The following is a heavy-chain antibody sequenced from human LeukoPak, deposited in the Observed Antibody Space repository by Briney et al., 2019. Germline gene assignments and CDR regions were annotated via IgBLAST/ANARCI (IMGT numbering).Heavy chain of an antibody. CDR3: TRGLRYADY. CDR1: EFTVSNNY. Sequence: GGSLRLSCAASEFTVSNNYMSWVRQAPGKGLEWVSVLYAGGDTYYADSVKGRFTISRDNSKNTVNLQMNSLRAEDTAVYYCTRGLRYADYWGQGTLVTVSS. CDR2: LYAGGDT. J-gene: IGHJ4*02. V-gene: IGHV3-53*01. D-gene: IGHD2-2*01.